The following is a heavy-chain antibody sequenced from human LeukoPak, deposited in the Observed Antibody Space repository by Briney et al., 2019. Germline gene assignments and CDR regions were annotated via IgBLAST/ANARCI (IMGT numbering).Heavy chain of an antibody. CDR1: GFTVSSNY. V-gene: IGHV3-53*05. J-gene: IGHJ3*02. CDR3: AREEKSEAFDI. CDR2: IYSGGST. Sequence: PGGSLRLSCAASGFTVSSNYMSWVRQAPGKGLEWVSVIYSGGSTYYADSVKGRFTISRDNSKNTLYLQMNSLRAEDTAVYYCAREEKSEAFDIWGQGTMVTVSS.